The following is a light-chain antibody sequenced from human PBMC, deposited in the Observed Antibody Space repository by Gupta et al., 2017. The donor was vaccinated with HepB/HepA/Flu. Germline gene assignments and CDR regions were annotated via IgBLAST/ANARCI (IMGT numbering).Light chain of an antibody. J-gene: IGKJ4*01. Sequence: EIVLTQSPGTLSLSPGERATLSCRASQSVDSSYSAWYQQKPGQPPRLLIYGASNRATGIPDRFSGSGSGTDFTLTISRLEPEDFAVYYCQQYGSSPELTFGGGTKVEIK. CDR1: QSVDSSY. V-gene: IGKV3-20*01. CDR2: GAS. CDR3: QQYGSSPELT.